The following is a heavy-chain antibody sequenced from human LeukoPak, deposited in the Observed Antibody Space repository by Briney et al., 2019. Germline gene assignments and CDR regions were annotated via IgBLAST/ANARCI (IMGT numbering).Heavy chain of an antibody. CDR1: GFTLSSYG. D-gene: IGHD3-10*01. J-gene: IGHJ1*01. V-gene: IGHV3-53*01. CDR3: ARAYGSIYFQH. Sequence: PGGTLRLSCAASGFTLSSYGMSWVRQAPGKGLEWVSVIYSGGSTYYADSVKGRFTISRDNSKNTLYLQMNSLRAEDTAVYYCARAYGSIYFQHWGQGTLVTVSS. CDR2: IYSGGST.